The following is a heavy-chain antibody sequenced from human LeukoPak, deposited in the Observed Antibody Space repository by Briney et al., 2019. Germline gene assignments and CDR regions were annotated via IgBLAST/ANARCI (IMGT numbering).Heavy chain of an antibody. Sequence: GGSLRLSCAASGFTVSSNYMSWVRQAPGKGLEWVSVIYSGGSTYYADSVKGRFTISRDNSKNTLYLQMNSLRAEDTAVYYCARDFTYSRGFDPWGQGTLVTVSS. D-gene: IGHD2-15*01. CDR3: ARDFTYSRGFDP. V-gene: IGHV3-66*01. CDR2: IYSGGST. CDR1: GFTVSSNY. J-gene: IGHJ5*02.